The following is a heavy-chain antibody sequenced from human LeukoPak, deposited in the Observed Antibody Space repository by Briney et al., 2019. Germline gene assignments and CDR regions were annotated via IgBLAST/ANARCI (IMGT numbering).Heavy chain of an antibody. CDR2: ISSSSSYI. Sequence: GGSLRLSCAASGFIFNNYGMDCVPQAPGKGLEWVSSISSSSSYIHYADSVKGRFTISRDSARNLLYLQMSSLRGEDSAVYFCAAERSCGSFSCGAYYFESWGQGKLVTVSS. J-gene: IGHJ4*02. CDR3: AAERSCGSFSCGAYYFES. V-gene: IGHV3-21*01. CDR1: GFIFNNYG. D-gene: IGHD2-21*01.